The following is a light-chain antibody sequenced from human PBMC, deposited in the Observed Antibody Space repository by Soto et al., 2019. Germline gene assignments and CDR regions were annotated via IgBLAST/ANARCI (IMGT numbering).Light chain of an antibody. Sequence: QLVLTQPPSVSGAPGQRVTISCTGSSSTIGAGYDVHWYQQLPGTAPKLLIYGNSNRPSGVPDRFSGSKSGTSASLAITRLQAEDEADYYCQSYDSSLSGVVFGGGTKLTVL. CDR2: GNS. V-gene: IGLV1-40*01. CDR1: SSTIGAGYD. J-gene: IGLJ2*01. CDR3: QSYDSSLSGVV.